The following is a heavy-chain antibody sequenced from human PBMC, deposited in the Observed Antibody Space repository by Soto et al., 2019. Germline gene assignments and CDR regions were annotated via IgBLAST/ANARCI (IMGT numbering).Heavy chain of an antibody. V-gene: IGHV3-21*01. Sequence: EVQLVESGGGLVKPGGSLRLSCAASGFTFSSYRMNLVRQAPGKGLEWVSSISSSSSYIYYADSVKGRFTISRDNAKNSLYRQMNSLRAEDTAVYYCVKEAGELSTRSFDYWGQGTLVTVSS. CDR3: VKEAGELSTRSFDY. CDR2: ISSSSSYI. D-gene: IGHD3-16*02. CDR1: GFTFSSYR. J-gene: IGHJ4*02.